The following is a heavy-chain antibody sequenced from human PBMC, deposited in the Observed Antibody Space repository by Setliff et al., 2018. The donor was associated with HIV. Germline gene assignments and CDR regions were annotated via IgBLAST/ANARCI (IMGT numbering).Heavy chain of an antibody. CDR1: GGSISSSSYY. CDR3: ARHREAYYDILTGYYIKGAFDY. V-gene: IGHV4-39*01. D-gene: IGHD3-9*01. J-gene: IGHJ4*02. Sequence: ETLSLTCTVSGGSISSSSYYWGWIRQPPGKGLEWIGSIYYSGSTYYNPSLKSRVTISVDTSKNQFSLKLSSVTAADTAVYYCARHREAYYDILTGYYIKGAFDYWGQGTLVTVSS. CDR2: IYYSGST.